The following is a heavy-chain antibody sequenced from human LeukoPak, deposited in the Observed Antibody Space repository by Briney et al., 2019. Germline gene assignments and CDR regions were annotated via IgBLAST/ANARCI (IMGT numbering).Heavy chain of an antibody. Sequence: ASVKVSCKASGYTFTSYAMHWVRQAPRQRLEWTGSINAGNGNTKYSQKFQGRVTITRDTSASTAYMELSSLRSEDTAVYYCARWENYYDSSGYYGIDYWGQGTLVTVSS. CDR1: GYTFTSYA. J-gene: IGHJ4*02. CDR2: INAGNGNT. CDR3: ARWENYYDSSGYYGIDY. V-gene: IGHV1-3*01. D-gene: IGHD3-22*01.